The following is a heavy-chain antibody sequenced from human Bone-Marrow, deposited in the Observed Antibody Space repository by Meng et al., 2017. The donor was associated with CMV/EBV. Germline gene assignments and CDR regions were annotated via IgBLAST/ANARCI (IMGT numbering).Heavy chain of an antibody. Sequence: GESLKISCEPSGFSFSKYAMTWVRQAPGKRLEWVSSVTSDGTTHYAGSVKGRFTISRDNSKDTMFLQMNSLRAEDTAIYYCARGAPGFKKGWQLVVDYYYGMDVWGQGTTVTVSS. J-gene: IGHJ6*02. CDR3: ARGAPGFKKGWQLVVDYYYGMDV. CDR1: GFSFSKYA. D-gene: IGHD6-6*01. V-gene: IGHV3-23*01. CDR2: VTSDGTT.